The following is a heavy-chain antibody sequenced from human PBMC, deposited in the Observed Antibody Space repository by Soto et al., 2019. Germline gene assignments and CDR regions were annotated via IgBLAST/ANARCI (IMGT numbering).Heavy chain of an antibody. CDR1: GFTFSSYA. Sequence: EVQLLESGGGLVQPGGSLRLSCAASGFTFSSYAMTWVRQAPGKGLEWVAAISYSGVSKYYADSVKGRFTISRDSSENTLSLQMNSLRVEDTAVYYCARTRGDSDYDIDYWGQGTLVTVSS. J-gene: IGHJ4*02. D-gene: IGHD5-12*01. CDR3: ARTRGDSDYDIDY. V-gene: IGHV3-23*01. CDR2: ISYSGVSK.